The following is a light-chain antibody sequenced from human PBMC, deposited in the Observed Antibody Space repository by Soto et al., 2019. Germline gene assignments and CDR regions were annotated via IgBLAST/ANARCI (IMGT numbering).Light chain of an antibody. V-gene: IGLV2-14*01. CDR2: EVT. J-gene: IGLJ1*01. Sequence: QSALTQPASVSGSPGQSITISCTGTSSDIGGYDYVSWYQHHPGKAPKFIIFEVTNRPSGVSNRFSASKSGNTASLTISGLQAEDGADYYCSSYTTRSTYVFGTGTKLTVL. CDR3: SSYTTRSTYV. CDR1: SSDIGGYDY.